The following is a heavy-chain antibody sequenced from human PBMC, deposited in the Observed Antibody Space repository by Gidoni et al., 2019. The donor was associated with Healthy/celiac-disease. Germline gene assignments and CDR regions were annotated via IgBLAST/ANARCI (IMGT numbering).Heavy chain of an antibody. CDR3: AKDDRYGPLDY. Sequence: EVQLLESGGGWVQPGGSLSLSCPASGCTFSSYAMSWVRQAPGKGLEWVSAISGSGGSTYYADSVKGRFTISRDNSKHTLYLQMNSLRAEDTAVYYCAKDDRYGPLDYWGQGTLVTVLL. V-gene: IGHV3-23*01. CDR2: ISGSGGST. CDR1: GCTFSSYA. J-gene: IGHJ4*02. D-gene: IGHD3-9*01.